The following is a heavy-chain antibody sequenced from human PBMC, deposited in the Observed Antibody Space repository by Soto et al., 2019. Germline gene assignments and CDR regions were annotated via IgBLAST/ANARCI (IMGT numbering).Heavy chain of an antibody. D-gene: IGHD5-12*01. CDR3: ARDSPIGSTFSGYDAIDY. Sequence: QVQLVQSGAEVKKPGSSVKVSCKASGGAFTNDIITWVRQAPGQGLEWMGRIIPLLDITNYAQKFQGRVTITADKSTSTAYREMNCLISEDTAVYYCARDSPIGSTFSGYDAIDYWGQGTLVTVSS. V-gene: IGHV1-69*08. CDR2: IIPLLDIT. J-gene: IGHJ4*02. CDR1: GGAFTNDI.